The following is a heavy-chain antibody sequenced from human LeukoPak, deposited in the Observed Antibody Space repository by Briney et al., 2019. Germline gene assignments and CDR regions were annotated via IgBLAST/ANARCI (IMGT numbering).Heavy chain of an antibody. CDR3: ASAYSSSWYSGDYYGMDV. CDR2: IIPIFGTA. V-gene: IGHV1-69*13. J-gene: IGHJ6*02. Sequence: SVKVSCKASGGTFSSYAISWVRQAPGQGLEWMGGIIPIFGTANYAQKFQGRVTITADESTNTAYMELSSLRSEDTAVYYCASAYSSSWYSGDYYGMDVWGQGTTVTVSS. D-gene: IGHD6-13*01. CDR1: GGTFSSYA.